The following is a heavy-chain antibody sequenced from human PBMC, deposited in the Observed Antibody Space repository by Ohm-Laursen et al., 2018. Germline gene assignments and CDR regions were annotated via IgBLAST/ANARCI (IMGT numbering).Heavy chain of an antibody. CDR2: IYSGGST. V-gene: IGHV3-66*01. CDR3: ARDASWYQLLLY. Sequence: SLRLSCAASGFTVSSNYMSWVRQAPGKGLEWVSVIYSGGSTYYADSVKGRFTISRDNSKNTLYLQMNSLRVEDTAVYYCARDASWYQLLLYWGQETLVTVSS. J-gene: IGHJ4*02. D-gene: IGHD2-2*01. CDR1: GFTVSSNY.